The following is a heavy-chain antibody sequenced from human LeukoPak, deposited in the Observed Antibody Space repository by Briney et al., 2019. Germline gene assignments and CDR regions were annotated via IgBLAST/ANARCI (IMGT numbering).Heavy chain of an antibody. CDR1: GYTFTTYD. CDR2: ISAYNGNT. D-gene: IGHD2-15*01. CDR3: ARVTDNY. Sequence: ASVKVSCXASGYTFTTYDVTWVRQAPGQGLEWMGWISAYNGNTNYAQKLQGRVTMTTGTSTSTAYMELRSLRSDDTAVYYCARVTDNYWGQGTLVTVSS. J-gene: IGHJ4*02. V-gene: IGHV1-18*01.